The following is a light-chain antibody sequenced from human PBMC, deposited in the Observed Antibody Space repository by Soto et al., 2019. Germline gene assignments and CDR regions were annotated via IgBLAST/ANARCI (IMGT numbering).Light chain of an antibody. CDR1: QSVSIH. Sequence: ETMMTQSPGTLSVSLGERATLSCRASQSVSIHLAWYQQKPGQAPRLLIYGASTRATGIPARFSGSGSGTEFTLTISSLQPDDSATYYCQQYESYSWTFGQRTKVDI. J-gene: IGKJ1*01. V-gene: IGKV3-15*01. CDR2: GAS. CDR3: QQYESYSWT.